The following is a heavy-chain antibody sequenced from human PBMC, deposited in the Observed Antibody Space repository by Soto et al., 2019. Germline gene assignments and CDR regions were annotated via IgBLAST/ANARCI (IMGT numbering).Heavy chain of an antibody. D-gene: IGHD2-21*01. Sequence: GGSLRLSCTASGLPHSSFAMMWVRQAPGKGLECVSGIYGSGRGIEYADSVKGRFTISRDNSKNTVYLQMTDMRADDTAVYYCAKDAVYNDGLWLMDHWGQGTQVTVSS. J-gene: IGHJ4*02. V-gene: IGHV3-23*05. CDR1: GLPHSSFA. CDR3: AKDAVYNDGLWLMDH. CDR2: IYGSGRGI.